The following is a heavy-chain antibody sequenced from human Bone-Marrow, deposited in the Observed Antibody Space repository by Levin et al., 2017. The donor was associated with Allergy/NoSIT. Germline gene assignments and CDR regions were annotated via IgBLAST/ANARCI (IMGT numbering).Heavy chain of an antibody. Sequence: GESLKISCAASGFTFTNSAMTWVRQAPGKGLEWVSAISGSGGTTYYAASVKGRISISRDNSKNTMFLQMNSLRAEDTAVYFCARSYGGSDSGGWASFDIWGQGTIVTVSS. V-gene: IGHV3-23*01. J-gene: IGHJ3*02. CDR1: GFTFTNSA. CDR3: ARSYGGSDSGGWASFDI. D-gene: IGHD5-12*01. CDR2: ISGSGGTT.